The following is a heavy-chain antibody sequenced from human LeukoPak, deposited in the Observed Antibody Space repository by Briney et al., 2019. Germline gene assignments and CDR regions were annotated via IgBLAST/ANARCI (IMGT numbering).Heavy chain of an antibody. Sequence: GGSLRLSCAASGFTFSSYSMNWVRQAPGKGLEWVSSISSSSSYIYYADSVKGRFTISRDNAKNSLYLQMNSLRAEDTAVYYCARYQIRFLEWLPLDYWGQGTLVTVSS. CDR1: GFTFSSYS. V-gene: IGHV3-21*01. CDR3: ARYQIRFLEWLPLDY. CDR2: ISSSSSYI. J-gene: IGHJ4*02. D-gene: IGHD3-3*01.